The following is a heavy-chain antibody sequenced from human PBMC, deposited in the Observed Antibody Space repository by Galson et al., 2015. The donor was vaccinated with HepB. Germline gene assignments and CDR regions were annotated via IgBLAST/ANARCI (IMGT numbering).Heavy chain of an antibody. V-gene: IGHV1-3*01. CDR3: ARDPHY. Sequence: SVKVPCKASGYTFTSYAMHWARQAPGQRLEWMGWINAGNGNTKYSQKLQGRVTMTTDTSTSTAYMELRSLRSDDTAVYYCARDPHYWGQGTLVTVSS. CDR1: GYTFTSYA. CDR2: INAGNGNT. J-gene: IGHJ4*02.